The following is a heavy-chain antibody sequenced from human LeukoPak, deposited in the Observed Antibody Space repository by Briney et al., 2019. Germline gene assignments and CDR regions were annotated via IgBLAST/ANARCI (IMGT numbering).Heavy chain of an antibody. CDR1: GFTFSSYG. V-gene: IGHV3-33*01. Sequence: GGSLRLSCTASGFTFSSYGMHWVRQAPGQGLEWVAVIWYDGSNKYYADSVKGRFTISRDNSKNTLYLQMNSLRADDTAVYYCARDPPRDYASYYFDYWGQGTLVTVSS. J-gene: IGHJ4*02. CDR3: ARDPPRDYASYYFDY. D-gene: IGHD4-17*01. CDR2: IWYDGSNK.